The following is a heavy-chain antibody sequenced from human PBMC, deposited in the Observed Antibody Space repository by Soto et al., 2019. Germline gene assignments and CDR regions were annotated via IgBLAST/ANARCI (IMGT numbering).Heavy chain of an antibody. CDR3: AKGGSGIDIVVVVAAVHDAFDI. D-gene: IGHD2-15*01. CDR1: GFTFSSYA. J-gene: IGHJ3*02. CDR2: ISGSGGST. Sequence: GGSLRLSCAASGFTFSSYAMSWVRQAQGKGLEWVSAISGSGGSTYYADSVKGRFTISRDNSKNTLYLQMNSLRAEDTAVYYCAKGGSGIDIVVVVAAVHDAFDIWGQGT. V-gene: IGHV3-23*01.